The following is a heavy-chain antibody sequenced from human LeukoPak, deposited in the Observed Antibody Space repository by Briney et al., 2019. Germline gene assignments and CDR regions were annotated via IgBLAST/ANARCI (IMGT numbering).Heavy chain of an antibody. CDR2: IYSGGST. CDR3: ARLDTALVSYYYYYFMDV. Sequence: GGSLRLSCAASGFTVSSNYMSWVRQAPGKGLEWVPLIYSGGSTDYADSVKGRFTISRDNSKNTLYLQMNSLRAEDTAVYYCARLDTALVSYYYYYFMDVWGKGTTVTVFS. V-gene: IGHV3-53*01. J-gene: IGHJ6*03. D-gene: IGHD5-18*01. CDR1: GFTVSSNY.